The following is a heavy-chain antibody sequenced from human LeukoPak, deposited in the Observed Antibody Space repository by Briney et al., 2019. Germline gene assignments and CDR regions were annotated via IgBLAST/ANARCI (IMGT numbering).Heavy chain of an antibody. V-gene: IGHV4-39*01. CDR3: ARQLGYCSSTSCYADKVDY. J-gene: IGHJ4*02. Sequence: SETLSLTCTVSGGSNSSSSYYRGWIRAPPGERLEWIGSIYYSGSTYYIPSLKSRVTISVDTSKNQFSLKLSSVTAADTAVYYCARQLGYCSSTSCYADKVDYWGQGTLVTVSS. CDR1: GGSNSSSSYY. D-gene: IGHD2-2*01. CDR2: IYYSGST.